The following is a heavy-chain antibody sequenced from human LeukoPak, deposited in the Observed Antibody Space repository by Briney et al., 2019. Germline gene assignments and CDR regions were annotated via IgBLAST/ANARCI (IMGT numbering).Heavy chain of an antibody. Sequence: GGSLRLSCAASGFTFSRYWMSWVRQAPGKGVEGVANIKQDGSEKYYVDSVKGRFTISRDNAKNSLYLQMNSLRAEDTAVYYCARDPTTVTPIGDYWGQGTLVTVSS. CDR1: GFTFSRYW. J-gene: IGHJ4*02. D-gene: IGHD4-17*01. CDR2: IKQDGSEK. V-gene: IGHV3-7*01. CDR3: ARDPTTVTPIGDY.